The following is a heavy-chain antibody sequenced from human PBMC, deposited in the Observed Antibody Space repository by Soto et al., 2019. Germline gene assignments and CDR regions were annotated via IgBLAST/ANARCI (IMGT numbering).Heavy chain of an antibody. CDR2: IYKSVNT. Sequence: QVQLQESGPGLVEPSQTLSLTCTVSGDSNRNGYYTWSWILQPPGKDLEWIGNIYKSVNTYSNPSLKSRVTISADTSKNLFSLKLSSGTAADTAVYYCARGPSGDKVDYWGQGTLVTVSS. V-gene: IGHV4-30-4*01. J-gene: IGHJ4*02. CDR1: GDSNRNGYYT. D-gene: IGHD3-10*01. CDR3: ARGPSGDKVDY.